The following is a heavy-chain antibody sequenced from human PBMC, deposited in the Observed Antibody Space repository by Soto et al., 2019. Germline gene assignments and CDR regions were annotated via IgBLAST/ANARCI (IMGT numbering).Heavy chain of an antibody. J-gene: IGHJ2*01. D-gene: IGHD4-17*01. CDR2: ISSSSSYI. Sequence: PGGSLRLSCAASGFTFSSYSMNWVRQAPGKGLEWVSSISSSSSYIYYADSVKGRFTISRDNAKNSLYLQMNSLRAEDTAVYYCTRERWDYGDPKWYFDLWGRGTLVTVSS. V-gene: IGHV3-21*01. CDR3: TRERWDYGDPKWYFDL. CDR1: GFTFSSYS.